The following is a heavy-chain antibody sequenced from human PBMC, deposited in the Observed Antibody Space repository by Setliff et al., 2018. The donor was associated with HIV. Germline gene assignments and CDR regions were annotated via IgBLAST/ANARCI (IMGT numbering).Heavy chain of an antibody. CDR1: GGSISSRNFY. CDR2: IAYTGSG. D-gene: IGHD1-26*01. CDR3: AREVRWELPQGFDH. V-gene: IGHV4-39*07. Sequence: SETLTLTCTVSGGSISSRNFYWGWIRQPPGKGLEWIGSIAYTGSGYYNSSLKSRVTISVDTSRNECSLKLTSVTAADTAVYYCAREVRWELPQGFDHWGQGSQVTVSS. J-gene: IGHJ4*02.